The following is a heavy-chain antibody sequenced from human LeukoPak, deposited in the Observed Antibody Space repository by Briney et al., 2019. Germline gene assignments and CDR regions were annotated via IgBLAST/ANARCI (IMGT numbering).Heavy chain of an antibody. Sequence: ASVKVSCKASVYTFIYYDINWVRQATGQGLEWMGWINPNSGNAGYAQKFQGRGTMTRNTSISTAYMELSSLRSEHTAVYYCARALAWGGSSYSYYYMDVWDKGTTVTVSS. CDR2: INPNSGNA. V-gene: IGHV1-8*01. J-gene: IGHJ6*03. D-gene: IGHD1-26*01. CDR1: VYTFIYYD. CDR3: ARALAWGGSSYSYYYMDV.